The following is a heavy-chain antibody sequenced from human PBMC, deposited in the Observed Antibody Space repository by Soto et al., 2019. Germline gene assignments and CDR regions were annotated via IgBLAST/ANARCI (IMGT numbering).Heavy chain of an antibody. D-gene: IGHD1-7*01. V-gene: IGHV4-31*03. Sequence: PSETLSLTCTVSGGSISSGGYYWSWIRQHPGKGLEWIGYIYYSGSTYYNPSLKSRVTISVDTSKNQFSLKLSSVTAADTAVYYCARVPKTGTQLPYFDYWGQGTLVTVAS. CDR3: ARVPKTGTQLPYFDY. CDR1: GGSISSGGYY. CDR2: IYYSGST. J-gene: IGHJ4*02.